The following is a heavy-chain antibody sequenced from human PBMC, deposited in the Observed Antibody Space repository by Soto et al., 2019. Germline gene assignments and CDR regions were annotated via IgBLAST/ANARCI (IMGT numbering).Heavy chain of an antibody. Sequence: SDTLSLTCTFSGGSISSYYWSLIRQPPGKGLEWIGYIYYSGSTNYNPSLKSRVTISVDTSKNQFSLKLSSVTAADTAVYYCARARGYYYVESYYYGMDVWGQGTTVTVSS. CDR2: IYYSGST. D-gene: IGHD3-22*01. J-gene: IGHJ6*02. CDR1: GGSISSYY. V-gene: IGHV4-59*01. CDR3: ARARGYYYVESYYYGMDV.